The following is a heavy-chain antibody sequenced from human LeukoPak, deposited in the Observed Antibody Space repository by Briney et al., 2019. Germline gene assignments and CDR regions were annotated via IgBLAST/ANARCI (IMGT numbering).Heavy chain of an antibody. J-gene: IGHJ4*02. CDR1: GGSFSGYY. D-gene: IGHD3-22*01. CDR2: INHSGST. Sequence: PSETLSLTCAVYGGSFSGYYWSWIRQPPGKGLEWIGEINHSGSTNYNPSLKSRVTISVDTSKNQFSLKLSSVTAADTAVYYCARLGYYDSRGRDYWGQGTLVTVSS. CDR3: ARLGYYDSRGRDY. V-gene: IGHV4-34*01.